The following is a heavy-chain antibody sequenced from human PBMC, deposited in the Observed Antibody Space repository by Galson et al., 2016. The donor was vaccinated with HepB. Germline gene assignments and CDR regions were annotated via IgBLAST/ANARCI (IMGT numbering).Heavy chain of an antibody. Sequence: SLRLSCAASGFNLSDYYMNWIRQAPGKGLEWVSYISRSGDSMLYADSVRGRFTISRDNVKKSINLQMTNLIAEDTAVYYCARDLPDDSVEYFDVFDLWGQGTMVTVSS. J-gene: IGHJ3*01. D-gene: IGHD4-17*01. CDR1: GFNLSDYY. CDR2: ISRSGDSM. CDR3: ARDLPDDSVEYFDVFDL. V-gene: IGHV3-11*01.